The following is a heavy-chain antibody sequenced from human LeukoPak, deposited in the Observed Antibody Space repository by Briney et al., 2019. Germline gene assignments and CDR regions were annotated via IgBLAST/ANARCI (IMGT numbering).Heavy chain of an antibody. D-gene: IGHD3-10*01. CDR1: GGSISSYY. CDR3: ARASEGSGSSTFLDLDDYYMDV. J-gene: IGHJ6*03. V-gene: IGHV4-59*01. Sequence: SETLSLTCTVSGGSISSYYWSWIRQPPGKGLEWIGYIYYSGSTNYKPSLKSRVTISVDTSKNQFSLKLNSVTAADTAVYYCARASEGSGSSTFLDLDDYYMDVWGKGTTVTISS. CDR2: IYYSGST.